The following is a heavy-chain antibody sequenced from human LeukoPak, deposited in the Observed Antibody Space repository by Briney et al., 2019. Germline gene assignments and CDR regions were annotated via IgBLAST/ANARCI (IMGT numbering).Heavy chain of an antibody. J-gene: IGHJ4*02. CDR2: IYTSGST. CDR3: ARDALYCSGGSCYSEGGY. Sequence: SETLSLTCTVSGGSISSGSYYWSWIRQPAGKGLEWIGRIYTSGSTNYNPSLKSRVTISVDTSKNQFSLKLSSVTAADTAVYYCARDALYCSGGSCYSEGGYWGQGTLVTVSS. CDR1: GGSISSGSYY. D-gene: IGHD2-15*01. V-gene: IGHV4-61*02.